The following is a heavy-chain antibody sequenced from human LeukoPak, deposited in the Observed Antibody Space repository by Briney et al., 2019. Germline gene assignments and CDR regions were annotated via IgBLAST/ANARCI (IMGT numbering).Heavy chain of an antibody. CDR3: ARGLRTTVTTLGDPNYGMDV. J-gene: IGHJ6*02. D-gene: IGHD4-17*01. CDR2: INHSGST. Sequence: PSETLSLTCAVYGGSFSGYYWSWIRQPPGKGLEWNGEINHSGSTNYNPSLKSRVTISVDTSKNQFSLKLSSVTAADTAVYYCARGLRTTVTTLGDPNYGMDVWGQGTTVTVSS. V-gene: IGHV4-34*01. CDR1: GGSFSGYY.